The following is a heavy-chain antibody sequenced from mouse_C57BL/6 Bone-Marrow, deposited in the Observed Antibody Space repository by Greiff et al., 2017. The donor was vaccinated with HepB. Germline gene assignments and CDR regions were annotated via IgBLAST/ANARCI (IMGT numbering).Heavy chain of an antibody. J-gene: IGHJ2*01. D-gene: IGHD1-1*01. CDR3: AREDTTVVLDY. V-gene: IGHV5-16*01. CDR1: GLTFSDYY. CDR2: INYDGSST. Sequence: EVQLVESEGGLVQPGSSMKLSCTASGLTFSDYYMAWVRQVPEKGLEWVANINYDGSSTYYLDSLKSRFIISRDNAKNILYLQMSSLKSEDTATYYCAREDTTVVLDYWGQGTTLTVSS.